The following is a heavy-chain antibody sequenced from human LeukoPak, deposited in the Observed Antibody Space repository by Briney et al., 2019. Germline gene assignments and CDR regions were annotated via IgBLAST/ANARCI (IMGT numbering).Heavy chain of an antibody. Sequence: GGSLRLSCAASGFSFSSYSMNWVRQAPGKGLEWVSYITSRRSKTKYYADSVKGRFTMSRDNAKNSLSLQMNRLRAEDTAVYCCARGQKSVGRVLAGTTTYNYYYYMDVWGKGTTVTISS. CDR1: GFSFSSYS. V-gene: IGHV3-48*01. J-gene: IGHJ6*03. CDR2: ITSRRSKTK. CDR3: ARGQKSVGRVLAGTTTYNYYYYMDV. D-gene: IGHD6-19*01.